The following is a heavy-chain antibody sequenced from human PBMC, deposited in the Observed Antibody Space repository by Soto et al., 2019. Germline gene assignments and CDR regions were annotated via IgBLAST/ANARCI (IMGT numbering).Heavy chain of an antibody. CDR1: GFTFSSYA. CDR3: AKDRDLLRFLEWLSYFDY. V-gene: IGHV3-23*01. J-gene: IGHJ4*02. D-gene: IGHD3-3*01. Sequence: GGSLRLSCAASGFTFSSYAMSWVRQAPGKGLEWVSAISGSGGSTYYADSVKGRFTISRDNSKNTLYLQMNSLRAEDTAVYYCAKDRDLLRFLEWLSYFDYWGQGTLVTVSS. CDR2: ISGSGGST.